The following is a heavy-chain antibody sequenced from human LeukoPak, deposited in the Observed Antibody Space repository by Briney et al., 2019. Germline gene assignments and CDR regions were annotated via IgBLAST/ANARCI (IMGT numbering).Heavy chain of an antibody. D-gene: IGHD5-24*01. Sequence: GSLRLSCAASGFTFSSYAMHWVRQAPGKGLEWVAVISYDGSNKYYADSVKGRFTISRDNSKNTLYLQMNSLRAEDTAVYYCARPRTGWLQLPPEYWGQGTLVTGSS. J-gene: IGHJ4*02. CDR1: GFTFSSYA. V-gene: IGHV3-30*01. CDR3: ARPRTGWLQLPPEY. CDR2: ISYDGSNK.